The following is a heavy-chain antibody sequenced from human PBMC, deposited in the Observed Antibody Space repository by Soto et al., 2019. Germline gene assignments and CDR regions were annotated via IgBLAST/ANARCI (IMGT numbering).Heavy chain of an antibody. Sequence: EMQLLVSGGGLVQPGGSLRLSCAASGFPFSSYAMSWVRQAPGKGLEWVSGISGSGGLTYYADSVKGRFTISRDNSKNTLYLQMNSLIADDTAVYYCAKSLSASPNYFFDSWGQGTLVSVSS. CDR3: AKSLSASPNYFFDS. CDR1: GFPFSSYA. V-gene: IGHV3-23*01. J-gene: IGHJ4*02. CDR2: ISGSGGLT.